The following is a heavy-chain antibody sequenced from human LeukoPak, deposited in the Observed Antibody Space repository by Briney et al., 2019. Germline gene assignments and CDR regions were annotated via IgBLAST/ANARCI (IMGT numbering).Heavy chain of an antibody. V-gene: IGHV3-33*08. CDR2: IWYDGSNK. J-gene: IGHJ3*02. CDR1: GFTFTSYW. CDR3: ARDGNPGYSGYVGAFDI. D-gene: IGHD5-12*01. Sequence: GGSLRLSCAASGFTFTSYWMSWVRQAPGKGLEWVAVIWYDGSNKYYADSVKGRFTISRDNSKNTLYLQMNSLRAEDTAVYYCARDGNPGYSGYVGAFDIWGQGTMVTVSS.